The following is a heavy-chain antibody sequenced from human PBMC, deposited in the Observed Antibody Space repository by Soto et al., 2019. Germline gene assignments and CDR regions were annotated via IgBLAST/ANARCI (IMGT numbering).Heavy chain of an antibody. D-gene: IGHD1-26*01. CDR3: AKDSSGYYYYLDV. CDR2: ISYDGSNK. V-gene: IGHV3-30*18. CDR1: EFTFDSYG. J-gene: IGHJ6*03. Sequence: SLRLPWAAAEFTFDSYGMHLSGKAPGKGLEWVAVISYDGSNKYYADSVKGRFTISRDNSKNTLYLQMNSLRAEDTAVYYCAKDSSGYYYYLDVWGKGTTVTVSS.